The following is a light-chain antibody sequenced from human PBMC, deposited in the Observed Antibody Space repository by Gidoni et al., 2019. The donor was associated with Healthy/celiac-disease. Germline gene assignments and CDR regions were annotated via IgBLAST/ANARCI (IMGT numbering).Light chain of an antibody. Sequence: EIVMTKSPATLSVSPGERATLSCGASQSGSRDLAWYQQKPGQAPRLLIYGSSTRATVIPARFSGSGSGTEFTLTISSLQSEDFAVYYCQQYNNCPLTFGQGTKVEIK. CDR3: QQYNNCPLT. V-gene: IGKV3-15*01. CDR1: QSGSRD. CDR2: GSS. J-gene: IGKJ1*01.